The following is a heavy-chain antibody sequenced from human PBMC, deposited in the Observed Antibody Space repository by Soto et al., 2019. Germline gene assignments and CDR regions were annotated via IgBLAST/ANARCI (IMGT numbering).Heavy chain of an antibody. V-gene: IGHV4-30-4*02. CDR1: GCAISARNYN. CDR3: ATMGTPVTGLYYFDY. D-gene: IGHD4-17*01. J-gene: IGHJ4*02. CDR2: ISFSGTT. Sequence: SESLSPTSTCSGCAISARNYNRTWIRQPPGNGLEWIGFISFSGTTHYSASLRSRVSISVDTSKNQFSLDLSSVTAADTAVYYCATMGTPVTGLYYFDYWGQG.